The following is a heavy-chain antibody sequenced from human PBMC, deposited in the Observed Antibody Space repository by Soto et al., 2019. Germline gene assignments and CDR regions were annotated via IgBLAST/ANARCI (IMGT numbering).Heavy chain of an antibody. D-gene: IGHD6-19*01. J-gene: IGHJ4*02. V-gene: IGHV3-23*01. CDR1: GFTFSSYA. CDR3: AKDPIPGYSSGWYSYGDSDY. CDR2: ISGSGGST. Sequence: GGSLRLSCAASGFTFSSYAMSWVRQAPGKGLEWVSAISGSGGSTYYADSVKGRFTISRDNSKNTLYLQMNSLRAEDTAVYYCAKDPIPGYSSGWYSYGDSDYWGQGTLVTVSS.